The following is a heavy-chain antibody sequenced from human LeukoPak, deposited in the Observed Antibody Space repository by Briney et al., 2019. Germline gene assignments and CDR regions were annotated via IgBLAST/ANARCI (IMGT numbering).Heavy chain of an antibody. V-gene: IGHV1-2*02. CDR3: ARVRSGWYGTGSGPFDY. J-gene: IGHJ4*02. CDR1: GYTFTGYY. Sequence: GASVKVSCKASGYTFTGYYMHWVRQAPGQGLEWMRWINPNSGGTNYAQKFQGRVTMTRDTSISTAYMELSRLRSDDTAVYYCARVRSGWYGTGSGPFDYWGQGTLVTVSS. D-gene: IGHD6-19*01. CDR2: INPNSGGT.